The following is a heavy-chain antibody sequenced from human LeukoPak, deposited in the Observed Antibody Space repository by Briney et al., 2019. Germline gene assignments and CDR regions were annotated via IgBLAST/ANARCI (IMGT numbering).Heavy chain of an antibody. CDR3: ARVGVPAAIDY. CDR2: IYYSGST. D-gene: IGHD2-2*01. J-gene: IGHJ4*02. Sequence: TSETLSLTCSASGGSISSSSYYWGWIRQPPGKGLEWIGSIYYSGSTYYNPSLKSRVTISVDTSKNQFSLKLSSVTAADTAVYYCARVGVPAAIDYWGQGTLVTVSS. CDR1: GGSISSSSYY. V-gene: IGHV4-39*07.